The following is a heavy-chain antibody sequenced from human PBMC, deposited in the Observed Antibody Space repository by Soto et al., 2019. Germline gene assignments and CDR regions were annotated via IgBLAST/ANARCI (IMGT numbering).Heavy chain of an antibody. CDR2: ISSSSSTI. J-gene: IGHJ6*02. Sequence: GGSLRLSCAASGFTFSSYSMNWVRQAPGKGLEWVSYISSSSSTIYYADSVKGRFTISRDNAKNSLYLQMNSLRDEDTAVYYCARAGIDWYYYGMDVWGQGTTVTVSS. CDR1: GFTFSSYS. D-gene: IGHD1-26*01. V-gene: IGHV3-48*02. CDR3: ARAGIDWYYYGMDV.